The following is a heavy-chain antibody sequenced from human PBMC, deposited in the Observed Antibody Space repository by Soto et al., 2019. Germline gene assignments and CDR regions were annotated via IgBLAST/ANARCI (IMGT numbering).Heavy chain of an antibody. J-gene: IGHJ4*02. CDR1: GFTFSSYA. V-gene: IGHV3-23*01. D-gene: IGHD3-9*01. Sequence: GGSLRLSCAASGFTFSSYAMSWVRQAPGKGLEWVSAISGSGGSTYYADSVKGRFTISRDNSKNTLYLQMNSLRAEDTAVYYCAKDNILTGYRGRDYWGQGTLVTVSS. CDR3: AKDNILTGYRGRDY. CDR2: ISGSGGST.